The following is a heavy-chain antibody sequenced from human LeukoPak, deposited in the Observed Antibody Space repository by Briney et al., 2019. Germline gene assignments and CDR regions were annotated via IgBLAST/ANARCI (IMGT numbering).Heavy chain of an antibody. CDR3: ARGPERTGVGTRYYYDMDV. CDR2: ISYDGSNK. D-gene: IGHD2-8*01. V-gene: IGHV3-30*03. CDR1: GFTFSSYG. J-gene: IGHJ6*02. Sequence: GGSLRLSCAASGFTFSSYGMHWVRQAPGKGLEWVAIISYDGSNKYYADSVKGRFTISRDNSKNTLYLQMNSLRAEDTAVYYCARGPERTGVGTRYYYDMDVWGQGTTVTVSS.